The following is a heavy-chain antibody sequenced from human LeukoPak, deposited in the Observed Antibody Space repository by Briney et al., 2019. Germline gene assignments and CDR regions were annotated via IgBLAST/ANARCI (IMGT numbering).Heavy chain of an antibody. D-gene: IGHD5-12*01. CDR3: ARGLLRYDYYYMDV. CDR2: IYYSGST. CDR1: GGSISSYY. J-gene: IGHJ6*03. Sequence: PSETLSLTCTVSGGSISSYYWSWIRQPPGKGLEWIGYIYYSGSTNYNPSLKSRVTISVDTSKNQFSLKLSSVTAADTAVYYCARGLLRYDYYYMDVWGKGTTVTISS. V-gene: IGHV4-59*01.